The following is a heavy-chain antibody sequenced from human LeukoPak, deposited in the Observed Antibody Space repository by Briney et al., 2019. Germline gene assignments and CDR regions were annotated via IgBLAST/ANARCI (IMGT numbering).Heavy chain of an antibody. Sequence: ASVKVSCKASGYTFTGYYMRWVRQAPGQGLEWMGWINPNSGGTNYAQKFQGRVTMTRDTSISTAYMELSRLRSDDTAVYYCARARFLEWLPYGMDVWGQGTTVTVSS. CDR3: ARARFLEWLPYGMDV. CDR2: INPNSGGT. V-gene: IGHV1-2*02. J-gene: IGHJ6*02. CDR1: GYTFTGYY. D-gene: IGHD3-3*01.